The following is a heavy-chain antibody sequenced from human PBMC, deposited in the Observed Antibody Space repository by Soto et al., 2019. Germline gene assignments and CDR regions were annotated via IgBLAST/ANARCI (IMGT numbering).Heavy chain of an antibody. CDR2: ISSSSSYI. Sequence: GGSLRLSCAASGFTFSSYSMNWVRRAPGKGLEWVSSISSSSSYIYYADSVKGRFTISRDNAKNSLYLQMNSLRAEDTAVYYCARDGFLYYDILTGPTKTFDIWGQGTMVTVS. J-gene: IGHJ3*02. CDR3: ARDGFLYYDILTGPTKTFDI. V-gene: IGHV3-21*01. D-gene: IGHD3-9*01. CDR1: GFTFSSYS.